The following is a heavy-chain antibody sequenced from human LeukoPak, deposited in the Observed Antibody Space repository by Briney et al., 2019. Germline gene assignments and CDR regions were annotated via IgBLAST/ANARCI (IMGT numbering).Heavy chain of an antibody. J-gene: IGHJ3*02. CDR3: ARGANYYDSSDEGAFDI. D-gene: IGHD3-22*01. Sequence: ASVKVSCKASGYTFTSYGISWVRQAPGQGLEWMGWISAYNGNTNYAQKLQGRVTMTTDTSTSTAYMELRSLRSDDTAVYYCARGANYYDSSDEGAFDIWGQGTMVTVSS. CDR1: GYTFTSYG. V-gene: IGHV1-18*01. CDR2: ISAYNGNT.